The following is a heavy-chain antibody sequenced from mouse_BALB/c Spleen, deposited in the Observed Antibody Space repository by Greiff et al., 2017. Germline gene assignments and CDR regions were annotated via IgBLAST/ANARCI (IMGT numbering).Heavy chain of an antibody. J-gene: IGHJ3*01. V-gene: IGHV5-9-4*01. CDR1: GFTFSSYA. Sequence: EVQLVESGGGLVKPGGSLKLSCAASGFTFSSYAMSWVRQSPEKRLEWVAEISSGGSYTYYPDTVTGRFTISRDNAKNTLYLEMRSLRSEDTAMYYCATYDYGEPWFAYWGQGTLVTVS. CDR3: ATYDYGEPWFAY. D-gene: IGHD2-4*01. CDR2: ISSGGSYT.